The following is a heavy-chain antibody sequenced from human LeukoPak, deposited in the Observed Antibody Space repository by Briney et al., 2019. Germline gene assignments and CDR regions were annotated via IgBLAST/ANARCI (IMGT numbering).Heavy chain of an antibody. V-gene: IGHV4-39*01. CDR2: IYYSGST. CDR3: ARQLRAIGYGSGGLDY. D-gene: IGHD3-10*01. J-gene: IGHJ4*02. CDR1: GGSISSSSYY. Sequence: PSETLSLTCTVSGGSISSSSYYWGWIRQPPGKGLEWIGSIYYSGSTYYNPSLKSRVTISVDTSKNQFSLKLSSVTAADTAVYYCARQLRAIGYGSGGLDYWGQGTLVTASS.